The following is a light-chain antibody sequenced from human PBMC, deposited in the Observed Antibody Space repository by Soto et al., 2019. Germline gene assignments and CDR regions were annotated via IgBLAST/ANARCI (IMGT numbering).Light chain of an antibody. Sequence: DIQMTQSPSSLSASVGDRVTITCRASQTIDTYLNWYQQNPGKAPELLIYAASPLQNGVPSRFSGSGSGTDFTLTISSLQPEDFATYYCQQSTGIPYTFGQGTKLEIK. CDR1: QTIDTY. V-gene: IGKV1-39*01. J-gene: IGKJ2*01. CDR3: QQSTGIPYT. CDR2: AAS.